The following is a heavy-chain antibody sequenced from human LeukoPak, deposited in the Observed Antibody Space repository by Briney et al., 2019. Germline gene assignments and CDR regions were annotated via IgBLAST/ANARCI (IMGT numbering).Heavy chain of an antibody. V-gene: IGHV4-59*01. J-gene: IGHJ6*03. D-gene: IGHD5-24*01. CDR3: ARHARDGYNRYYYYYYMDV. CDR2: IYYSGST. Sequence: SETLSLTCTVSGGSISSYYWSWIRQPPGKGLEWIGYIYYSGSTNYNPSLKSRVTISVDTSKNQFSLKLSSVTAADTAVYYCARHARDGYNRYYYYYYMDVWGKGTTVTVSS. CDR1: GGSISSYY.